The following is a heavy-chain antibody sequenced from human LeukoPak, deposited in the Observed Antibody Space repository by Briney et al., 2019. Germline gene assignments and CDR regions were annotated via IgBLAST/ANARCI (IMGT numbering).Heavy chain of an antibody. J-gene: IGHJ4*02. D-gene: IGHD3-3*02. V-gene: IGHV1-2*02. CDR3: ARVRLADERAWAY. CDR2: ITPKSGDT. CDR1: GYTFSDFY. Sequence: EASVKVSCKASGYTFSDFYIYWVRQAPGQGLEYVGWITPKSGDTYSPQRFQGRVTMTRDASISTAYMELSSLRSDDTAVYFCARVRLADERAWAYWGQGTLVTVSS.